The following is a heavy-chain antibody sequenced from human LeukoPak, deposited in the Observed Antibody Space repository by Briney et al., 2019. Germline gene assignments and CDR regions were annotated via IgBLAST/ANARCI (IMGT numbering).Heavy chain of an antibody. CDR3: ARSECTAGSCNWFDR. Sequence: PGGSLRLSCAASGFNVSSNYMSWVRQAPGKGLEWVSFLYMGDRTYYADSVKGRFTMSRDDMKRTVYLQMDSLRAEDTAVYYCARSECTAGSCNWFDRWGQGTPVTVSA. V-gene: IGHV3-66*01. D-gene: IGHD2-8*02. J-gene: IGHJ5*02. CDR2: LYMGDRT. CDR1: GFNVSSNY.